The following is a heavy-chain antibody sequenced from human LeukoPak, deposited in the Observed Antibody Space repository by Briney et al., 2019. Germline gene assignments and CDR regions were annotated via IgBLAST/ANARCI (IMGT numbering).Heavy chain of an antibody. V-gene: IGHV4-34*01. J-gene: IGHJ3*02. D-gene: IGHD3-3*01. CDR2: INHSGST. Sequence: EPSETLSLTCAVYGGSFSGYYWSWIRQPPGKGLEWIGEINHSGSTSYNPSLKSRVTISVDTSKNQFSLKLSSVTAADTAVYYCARVTIFGVVPFDIWGQGTMVTVSS. CDR3: ARVTIFGVVPFDI. CDR1: GGSFSGYY.